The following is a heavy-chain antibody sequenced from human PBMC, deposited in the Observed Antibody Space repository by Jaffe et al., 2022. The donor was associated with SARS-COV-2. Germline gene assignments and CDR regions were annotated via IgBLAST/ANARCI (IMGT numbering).Heavy chain of an antibody. CDR2: INAGNGNT. D-gene: IGHD3-16*01. J-gene: IGHJ4*02. CDR3: AKDLHGGTGFDY. V-gene: IGHV1-3*01. CDR1: GYTFTGFA. Sequence: QVQLVQSGAEVKKPGTSVMVSCKASGYTFTGFAVHWVRQAPGQSLEWMGWINAGNGNTKYSQRFQGRFTITRDTSASTTHMELSSLRSEDTAVYYCAKDLHGGTGFDYWGQGTLVTVSS.